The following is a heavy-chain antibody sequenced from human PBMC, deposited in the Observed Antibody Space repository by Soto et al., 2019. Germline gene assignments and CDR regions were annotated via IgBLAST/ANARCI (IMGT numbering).Heavy chain of an antibody. CDR2: IFSNDEK. Sequence: SGPTLVNPTETLTLTCTVSGFSLSNARMGVSWIRQPPGKALEWLAHIFSNDEKSYSTSLKSRLTISKDTSKSQVVLTMTNMDPVDTATYYCARMPFDCSGGSCYSAAFDIWGQGTMVTVSS. J-gene: IGHJ3*02. V-gene: IGHV2-26*01. D-gene: IGHD2-15*01. CDR1: GFSLSNARMG. CDR3: ARMPFDCSGGSCYSAAFDI.